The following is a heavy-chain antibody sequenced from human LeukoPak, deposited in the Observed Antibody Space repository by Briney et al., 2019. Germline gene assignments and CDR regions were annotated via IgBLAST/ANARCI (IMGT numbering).Heavy chain of an antibody. J-gene: IGHJ4*02. V-gene: IGHV3-23*01. CDR2: ISGSGDNT. CDR3: AKGSCYDSSGSFYFDY. D-gene: IGHD3-22*01. Sequence: GGSLRLSCAASGFTFSSYAMSWVRQAPGKGLEWVSGISGSGDNTYYADSVKGRFTISRDNSKNTLYVQVNSLGTEDTAAYYCAKGSCYDSSGSFYFDYWGQGTLVTVSS. CDR1: GFTFSSYA.